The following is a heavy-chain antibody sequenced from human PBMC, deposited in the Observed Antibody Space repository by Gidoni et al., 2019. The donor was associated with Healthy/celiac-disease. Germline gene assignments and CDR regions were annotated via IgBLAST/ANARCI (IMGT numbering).Heavy chain of an antibody. J-gene: IGHJ4*02. Sequence: QVQLVQSGAEVKKPGPSGRFPCRPFDSTFTSYYMHWVRQALGQGLEWMGIINPSGGSTSYAQKFQGRVTMTRDTSTSTVDMELSSLRSEDTAVYYCARDKGCSHCSFFDYWGQGTLVTVSS. D-gene: IGHD2-15*01. CDR3: ARDKGCSHCSFFDY. CDR1: DSTFTSYY. V-gene: IGHV1-46*01. CDR2: INPSGGST.